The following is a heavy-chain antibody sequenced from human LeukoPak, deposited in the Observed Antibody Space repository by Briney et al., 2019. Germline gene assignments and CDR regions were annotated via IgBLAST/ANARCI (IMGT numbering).Heavy chain of an antibody. V-gene: IGHV3-21*01. Sequence: GGSLRLSCAASGFTFSSYSMNWVRQAPGKGLEWVSSISSSSSYIYYADSVKGRFTISRDNAKNSLYPQMNSLRAEDTAVYYCARGPLNWFDPWGRGTLVTVSS. CDR3: ARGPLNWFDP. CDR1: GFTFSSYS. CDR2: ISSSSSYI. J-gene: IGHJ5*02.